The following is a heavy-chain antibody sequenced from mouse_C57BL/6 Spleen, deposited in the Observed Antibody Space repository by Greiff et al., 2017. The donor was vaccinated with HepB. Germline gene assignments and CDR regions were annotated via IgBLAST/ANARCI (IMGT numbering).Heavy chain of an antibody. CDR3: ARRHYYGSAWFAY. J-gene: IGHJ3*01. CDR2: IYPGDGDT. CDR1: GYAFSSYW. Sequence: QVQLQQSGAELVKPGASVKISCKASGYAFSSYWMNWVKQRPGKGLEWIGQIYPGDGDTNYNGKFKGKATLTADKSSSTAYMQLSSLTSEDSAVYLCARRHYYGSAWFAYWGQGTLVTVSA. V-gene: IGHV1-80*01. D-gene: IGHD1-1*01.